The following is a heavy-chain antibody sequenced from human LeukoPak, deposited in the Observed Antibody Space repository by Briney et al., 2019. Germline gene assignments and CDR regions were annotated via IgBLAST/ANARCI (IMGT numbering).Heavy chain of an antibody. Sequence: SETLSLTCTVSGGSISSYYWSWIRQPAGKGLEWIGRIYTSGSTNYNPSLKSRVTMSVDTSKNQFSLKLSSVTAADTAVYYCAGGFCGGGSCYRRAAADFDYGGQGTLVTVSS. V-gene: IGHV4-4*07. J-gene: IGHJ4*02. D-gene: IGHD2-15*01. CDR2: IYTSGST. CDR3: AGGFCGGGSCYRRAAADFDY. CDR1: GGSISSYY.